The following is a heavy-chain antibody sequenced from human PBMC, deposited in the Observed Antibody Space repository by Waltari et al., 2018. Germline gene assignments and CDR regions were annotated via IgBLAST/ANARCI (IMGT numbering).Heavy chain of an antibody. CDR1: GFTFSSYA. Sequence: EVQLLESGGGLVQPGGSLRLSCAASGFTFSSYAMSWVRQAPGKGLEWVSVIYSGGSSTYYADSVKGRFTISRDNAKNTLYLQMNSLRAEDTAVYYCAKDLSGYSSGWGGIDYWGQGTLVTVSS. CDR3: AKDLSGYSSGWGGIDY. D-gene: IGHD6-19*01. J-gene: IGHJ4*02. V-gene: IGHV3-23*03. CDR2: IYSGGSST.